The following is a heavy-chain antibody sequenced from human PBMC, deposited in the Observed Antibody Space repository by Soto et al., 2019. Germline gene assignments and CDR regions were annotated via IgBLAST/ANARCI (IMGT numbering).Heavy chain of an antibody. CDR3: ARSIVVVTALDY. D-gene: IGHD2-21*02. CDR1: GYTFTSYA. CDR2: INAGNGNT. J-gene: IGHJ4*02. V-gene: IGHV1-3*01. Sequence: ASVKVYCKASGYTFTSYAMHWVRQAPGQRLEWMGSINAGNGNTKYSQKFQGRVTITRDTSASTAYMELSSLRSEDTAVYYCARSIVVVTALDYWGQGTLVTVSS.